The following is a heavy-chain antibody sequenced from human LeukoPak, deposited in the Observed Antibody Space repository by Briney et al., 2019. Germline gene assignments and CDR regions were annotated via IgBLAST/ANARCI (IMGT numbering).Heavy chain of an antibody. D-gene: IGHD3-22*01. J-gene: IGHJ4*02. Sequence: PSETLSLTCTVSGGSISSSSYYWGWIRQPPGKGLEWIGSIYYSGSTYYNPSLRSRVTISVDTSKNQFSLKLSSVTAADTAVYYCARVIVVITAFDYWGQGTLVTVSS. CDR3: ARVIVVITAFDY. CDR1: GGSISSSSYY. V-gene: IGHV4-39*07. CDR2: IYYSGST.